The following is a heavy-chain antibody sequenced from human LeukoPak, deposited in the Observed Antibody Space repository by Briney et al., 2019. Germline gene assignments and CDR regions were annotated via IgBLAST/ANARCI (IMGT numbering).Heavy chain of an antibody. J-gene: IGHJ5*02. CDR3: ARVGAVAGKIDWFDP. V-gene: IGHV1-18*01. D-gene: IGHD6-19*01. Sequence: GASVTVSCKASGYTFTSYGISWVRQAPGQGLEWMGWISAYNGNTNYAQKLQGRVTMTTDTSTSTAYMELRSLRSDDTAVYYCARVGAVAGKIDWFDPWGQGTLVTVSS. CDR2: ISAYNGNT. CDR1: GYTFTSYG.